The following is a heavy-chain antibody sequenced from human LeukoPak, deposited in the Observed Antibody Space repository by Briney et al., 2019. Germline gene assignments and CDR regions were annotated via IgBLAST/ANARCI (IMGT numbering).Heavy chain of an antibody. D-gene: IGHD4-17*01. CDR3: ARVSTVTTFYYYYGMDV. CDR1: GFTFSSYA. V-gene: IGHV3-30-3*01. J-gene: IGHJ6*02. CDR2: ISYDGSNK. Sequence: GGSLRLSCAASGFTFSSYATHWVRQAPGKGLEWVAVISYDGSNKYYADSVKGRFTISRDNSKNTLYLQMNSLRAEDTAVYYCARVSTVTTFYYYYGMDVWGQGTTVTVSS.